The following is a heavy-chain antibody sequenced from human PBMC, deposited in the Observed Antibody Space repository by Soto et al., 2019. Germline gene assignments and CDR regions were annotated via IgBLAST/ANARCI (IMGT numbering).Heavy chain of an antibody. CDR2: ISRSSTGI. CDR3: ARAVTWGLDV. V-gene: IGHV3-48*04. Sequence: EVQLVESGGGLVQPGGSLRLSCAASGFTFSLYSMSWVRQAPGKGLEWVSYISRSSTGIHYADSVKGRFTISRDDVTNSLHLQMKSLRAGDTAVYCCARAVTWGLDVWGQGTTVSISS. D-gene: IGHD3-10*01. J-gene: IGHJ6*01. CDR1: GFTFSLYS.